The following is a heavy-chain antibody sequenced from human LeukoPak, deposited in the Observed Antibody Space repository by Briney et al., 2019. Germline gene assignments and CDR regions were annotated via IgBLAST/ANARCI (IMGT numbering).Heavy chain of an antibody. J-gene: IGHJ4*02. Sequence: PSETLSLTCTVSGGSISSSSYYWGWIRQPPGKGLEWIGSIYYSGSTYYNPSLKSRVTISVDTSKNQFSLKLSSVTAADTAVYYCAKRGAWGSYRAFDYWGQGTLVTVSS. CDR1: GGSISSSSYY. CDR3: AKRGAWGSYRAFDY. D-gene: IGHD3-16*02. V-gene: IGHV4-39*01. CDR2: IYYSGST.